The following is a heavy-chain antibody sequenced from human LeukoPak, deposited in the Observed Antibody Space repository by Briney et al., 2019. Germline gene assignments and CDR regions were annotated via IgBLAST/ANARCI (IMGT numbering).Heavy chain of an antibody. CDR2: IYYSGST. CDR3: ASWYYDSSGYRFDY. CDR1: GGSISSSSYY. J-gene: IGHJ4*02. Sequence: SGTLSLTCTVSGGSISSSSYYWGWIRQPPGKGLEWIGSIYYSGSTYYNPSLKSRVTISVDTSKNQFSLRLSSVTAADTAVYYCASWYYDSSGYRFDYWGQGTLVTVSS. D-gene: IGHD3-22*01. V-gene: IGHV4-39*07.